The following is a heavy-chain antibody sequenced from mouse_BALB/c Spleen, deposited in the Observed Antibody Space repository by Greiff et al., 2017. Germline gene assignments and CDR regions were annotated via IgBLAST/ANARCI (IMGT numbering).Heavy chain of an antibody. Sequence: VQVVESGPGLVAPSQSLSITCTVSGFSLTGYGVNWVRQPPGKGLEWLGMIWGDGSTDYNSALKSRLSISKDNSKSQVFLKMNSLQTDDTARYYCARSYYYGSSPHYYAMDDWGQGTSVTVSS. D-gene: IGHD1-1*01. CDR1: GFSLTGYG. J-gene: IGHJ4*01. CDR2: IWGDGST. CDR3: ARSYYYGSSPHYYAMDD. V-gene: IGHV2-6-7*01.